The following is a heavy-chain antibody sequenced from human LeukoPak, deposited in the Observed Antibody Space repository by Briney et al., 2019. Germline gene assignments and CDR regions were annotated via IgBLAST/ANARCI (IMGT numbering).Heavy chain of an antibody. CDR3: AKARIAVASFDY. V-gene: IGHV3-9*01. CDR2: ISWNSGSI. J-gene: IGHJ4*02. D-gene: IGHD6-19*01. CDR1: GFTFDDYA. Sequence: GGSLRLSCAASGFTFDDYAMHWVRQAPGKGLERVSGISWNSGSIGYADSVKGRFTISRDNAKNSLYLQMNSLRAEDTALYYCAKARIAVASFDYWGQGTLVTVSS.